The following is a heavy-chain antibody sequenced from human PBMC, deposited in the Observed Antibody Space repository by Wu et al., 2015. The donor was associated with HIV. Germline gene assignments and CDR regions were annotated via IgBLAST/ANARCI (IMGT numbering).Heavy chain of an antibody. CDR2: ISPISETP. CDR1: GGTFTSYA. CDR3: ASFYGGNSDY. J-gene: IGHJ4*02. V-gene: IGHV1-69*05. D-gene: IGHD4-23*01. Sequence: QVHLVQSGAEVKKSGSSVKISCVASGGTFTSYAFTWVRQVPGQGLEWMGGISPISETPDYAQRFQDRVTITTDKSTGTAYLELTSLRSEDTAVYYCASFYGGNSDYWGQGTLVTVSS.